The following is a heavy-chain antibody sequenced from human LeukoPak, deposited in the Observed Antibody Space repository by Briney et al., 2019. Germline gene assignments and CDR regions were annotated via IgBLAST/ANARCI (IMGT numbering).Heavy chain of an antibody. D-gene: IGHD3-3*01. CDR3: ARALDRWYDFWRGGLYYYGMDV. CDR1: GGSISSGDYY. Sequence: PSETLSLTCTVSGGSISSGDYYWSWIRQPPGKGLEWIGCIYYSGSTYYNPSLKSRVTISVDTSKNQFSLKLSSVTAADTAVYYCARALDRWYDFWRGGLYYYGMDVWGQGTTVTVSS. CDR2: IYYSGST. V-gene: IGHV4-30-4*01. J-gene: IGHJ6*02.